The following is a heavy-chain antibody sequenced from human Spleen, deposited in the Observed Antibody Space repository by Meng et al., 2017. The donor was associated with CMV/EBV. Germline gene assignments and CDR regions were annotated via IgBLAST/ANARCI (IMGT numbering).Heavy chain of an antibody. D-gene: IGHD3-3*01. V-gene: IGHV3-13*01. CDR1: GFTFSSYD. J-gene: IGHJ5*02. CDR3: ARDPIFGVVITGGPNWFDP. Sequence: GGSLRLSCAASGFTFSSYDMHWVRQAAGKGLEWVSGIATAGDTYYAGSVKGRFTISRENAKNSLYLQMDSLRAGDTAVYYCARDPIFGVVITGGPNWFDPWGQGTLVTVSS. CDR2: IATAGDT.